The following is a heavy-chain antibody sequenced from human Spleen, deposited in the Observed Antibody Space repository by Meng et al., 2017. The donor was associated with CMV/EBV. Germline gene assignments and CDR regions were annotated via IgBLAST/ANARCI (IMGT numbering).Heavy chain of an antibody. J-gene: IGHJ4*02. D-gene: IGHD3-16*01. CDR1: GFTLEDYS. V-gene: IGHV3-9*01. CDR2: ISWNSDTI. Sequence: SLKIPCAASGFTLEDYSMHWLRQAPGKGPEWVSAISWNSDTIAYADSVKGRFTTSRDNAKNSLYLQMNSLRVEDTALYYCIKETQPGGCDHWGQGTLVTVSS. CDR3: IKETQPGGCDH.